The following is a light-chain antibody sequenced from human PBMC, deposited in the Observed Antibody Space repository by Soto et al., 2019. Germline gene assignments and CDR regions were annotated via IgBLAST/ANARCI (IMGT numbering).Light chain of an antibody. CDR1: QSVSRK. V-gene: IGKV3-15*01. Sequence: EIVLTKSPGTLSVSPGERATLSCRASQSVSRKLAWYQQKPGQAPRLLFYGASTGATGIQARFSGSGSETEFTLSISSLQSEDFAVYYCQQYNNWPGTFGQGTKVEIK. CDR2: GAS. J-gene: IGKJ1*01. CDR3: QQYNNWPGT.